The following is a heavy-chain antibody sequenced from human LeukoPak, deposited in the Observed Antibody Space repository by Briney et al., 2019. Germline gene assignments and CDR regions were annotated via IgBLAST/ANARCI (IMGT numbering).Heavy chain of an antibody. CDR2: ISYDGSNK. D-gene: IGHD3-22*01. CDR1: GFTFSSYG. Sequence: GRSLRLSCAASGFTFSSYGMHWVRQAPGKGLEWVAVISYDGSNKYYADSVKGRFTISRDNSKNTLYLQMNSLRAEDTAVYYCARDFVNDKPTYWGQGTLVTVSS. V-gene: IGHV3-30*03. J-gene: IGHJ4*02. CDR3: ARDFVNDKPTY.